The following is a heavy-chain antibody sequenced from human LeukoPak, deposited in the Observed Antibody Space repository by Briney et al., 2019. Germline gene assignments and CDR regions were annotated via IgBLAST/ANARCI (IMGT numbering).Heavy chain of an antibody. D-gene: IGHD2/OR15-2a*01. CDR1: GFAFSRYS. CDR3: ARQTGISIDI. Sequence: PGGSLRLSCVASGFAFSRYSMNWVRQAPGKGLEWVSSISSSSSYIYYADSVKGRFTISRDNAKNSLFLQMNILRAADTAVYYCARQTGISIDIWGQGTMVTVSS. V-gene: IGHV3-21*01. CDR2: ISSSSSYI. J-gene: IGHJ3*02.